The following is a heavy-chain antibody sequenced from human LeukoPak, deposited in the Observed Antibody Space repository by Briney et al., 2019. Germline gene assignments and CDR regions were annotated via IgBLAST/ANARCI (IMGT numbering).Heavy chain of an antibody. CDR2: IYYSGST. J-gene: IGHJ4*02. V-gene: IGHV4-59*08. CDR3: ARTYCSGGSCYFDY. D-gene: IGHD2-15*01. CDR1: GGSISSYY. Sequence: PSETLSLTCTGSGGSISSYYWSWIRQPPGKGLEWNGFIYYSGSTNYNPSLKSRVTISVDTSKNQFSLKLSSVTSADTAVYYCARTYCSGGSCYFDYWGQGTLVTVSS.